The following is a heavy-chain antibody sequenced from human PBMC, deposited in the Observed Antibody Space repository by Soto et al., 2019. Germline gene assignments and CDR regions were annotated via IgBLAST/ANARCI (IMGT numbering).Heavy chain of an antibody. CDR3: AKRRGAGGHFDY. CDR1: GFTFSSYA. J-gene: IGHJ4*02. V-gene: IGHV3-23*01. D-gene: IGHD2-15*01. Sequence: PGWSLRLSCAASGFTFSSYAMGLVRQGPGKGLEWVALVSIGGSTHYADSVRGRFTISRDNSKNTLSLQMNSLTAEDTAVYFCAKRRGAGGHFDYWGKGALVTVS. CDR2: VSIGGST.